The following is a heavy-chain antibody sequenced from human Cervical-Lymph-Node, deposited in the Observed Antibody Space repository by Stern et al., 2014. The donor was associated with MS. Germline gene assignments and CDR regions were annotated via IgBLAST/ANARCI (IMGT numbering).Heavy chain of an antibody. V-gene: IGHV3-7*01. CDR2: IRDDGSDK. Sequence: VQLVASGGGLVQPGESLTLSRVASGFTFSVYWMSWVRQAPGKGLEWVANIRDDGSDKYYVDSVKGRFTISRDNAKNSLYLQMNSLRGEDTAVYFCGRFTRGSPSDYWGQGTQVTVSP. CDR3: GRFTRGSPSDY. CDR1: GFTFSVYW. J-gene: IGHJ4*02. D-gene: IGHD3-10*01.